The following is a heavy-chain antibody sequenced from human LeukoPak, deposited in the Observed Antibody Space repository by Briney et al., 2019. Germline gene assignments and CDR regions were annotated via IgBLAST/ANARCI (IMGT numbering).Heavy chain of an antibody. Sequence: PSETLSLTCTVSGGSISSYYWSWIRQPPGKGLEWIGYIYYSGSTDYNPSLKSRVTISVDTSKNQFSLKLSSVTAADTAVYYCARETYGMDVWGKGTTVTVSS. V-gene: IGHV4-59*01. J-gene: IGHJ6*04. CDR2: IYYSGST. CDR1: GGSISSYY. CDR3: ARETYGMDV.